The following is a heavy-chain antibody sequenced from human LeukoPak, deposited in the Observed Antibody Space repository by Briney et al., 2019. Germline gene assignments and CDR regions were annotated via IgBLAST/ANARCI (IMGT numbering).Heavy chain of an antibody. V-gene: IGHV1-69*05. Sequence: ASVKVSCKASGGTFSSYAISWVRQAPGQGLEWMERIIPIFGTANYAQKFQGRVTITTDESTSTAYMELSSLRSEDTAVYYCARDGSSGWYTEVGFDPWGQGTLVTVSS. CDR1: GGTFSSYA. CDR3: ARDGSSGWYTEVGFDP. J-gene: IGHJ5*02. D-gene: IGHD6-19*01. CDR2: IIPIFGTA.